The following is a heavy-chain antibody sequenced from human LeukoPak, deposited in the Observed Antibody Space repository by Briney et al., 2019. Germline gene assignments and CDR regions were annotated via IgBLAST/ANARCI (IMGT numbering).Heavy chain of an antibody. CDR3: AGNFWSGYYTGY. J-gene: IGHJ4*02. D-gene: IGHD3-3*01. CDR2: ISSSSSTI. V-gene: IGHV3-48*01. Sequence: GGSLRLSCAASGFTFSSYSMNWVRQAPGKGLEWVSYISSSSSTIYYADSVKGRFTISRDNAKNSLYLQMNSLRGEDTAVYYCAGNFWSGYYTGYWGQGTLVTVSS. CDR1: GFTFSSYS.